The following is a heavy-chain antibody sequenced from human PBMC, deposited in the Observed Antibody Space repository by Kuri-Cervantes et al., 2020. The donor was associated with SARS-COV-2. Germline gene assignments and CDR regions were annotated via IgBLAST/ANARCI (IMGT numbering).Heavy chain of an antibody. CDR2: ISGSGGST. CDR3: ARDLRFQVIYYYYGMDV. J-gene: IGHJ6*02. Sequence: GESLKISCAASGFTFSNAWMSWVRQAPGKGLEWVSAISGSGGSTYYADSVKGRFTISRDNSKNTLYLQMNSLRAEDTAVYYCARDLRFQVIYYYYGMDVWGQGNTVIVSS. V-gene: IGHV3-23*01. D-gene: IGHD3-10*01. CDR1: GFTFSNAW.